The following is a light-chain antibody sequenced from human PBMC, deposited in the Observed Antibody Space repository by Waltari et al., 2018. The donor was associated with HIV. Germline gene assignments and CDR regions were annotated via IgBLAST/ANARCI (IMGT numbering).Light chain of an antibody. CDR1: RALRNK. Sequence: DIQLTQSPSFLSASVGDTVTLTCRARRALRNKLAWYQHKPRQAPKLLIYDASTLQSGGPSRFSCREAGTKFTVTIRSLQPDEVATYYCQQDESYLWTFGQGTKVGIK. V-gene: IGKV1-9*01. CDR3: QQDESYLWT. CDR2: DAS. J-gene: IGKJ1*01.